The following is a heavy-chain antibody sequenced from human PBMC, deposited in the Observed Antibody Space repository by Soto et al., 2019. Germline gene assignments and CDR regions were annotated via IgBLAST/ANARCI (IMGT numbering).Heavy chain of an antibody. J-gene: IGHJ4*02. D-gene: IGHD3-10*01. CDR3: ARGYLLSGESRPYFDY. CDR2: IGTAGDT. CDR1: GFTFSSYY. V-gene: IGHV3-13*04. Sequence: GGSLRLSCAASGFTFSSYYMHWVRQATGKGLEWVSAIGTAGDTYYPGSVKGRFTISRENAKNSLYLQMNSLRAGDTAVYYCARGYLLSGESRPYFDYWGQGTLVTVSS.